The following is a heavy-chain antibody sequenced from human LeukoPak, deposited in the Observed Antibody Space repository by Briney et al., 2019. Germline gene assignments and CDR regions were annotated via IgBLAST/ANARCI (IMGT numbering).Heavy chain of an antibody. D-gene: IGHD3-22*01. CDR3: ARDSFYNSGGYFDY. J-gene: IGHJ4*02. Sequence: SSETLSLTCSVSDGSINSYYWSWIRQPPGKGLEWIGRIYSGGGTNYNPSLKSRVTISIDTSTNQFSLKLISVTAADTAVYYCARDSFYNSGGYFDYWGQGALVTVSS. CDR2: IYSGGGT. CDR1: DGSINSYY. V-gene: IGHV4-4*08.